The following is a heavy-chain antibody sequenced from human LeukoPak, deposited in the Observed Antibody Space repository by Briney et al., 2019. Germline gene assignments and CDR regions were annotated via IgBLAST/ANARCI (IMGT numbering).Heavy chain of an antibody. CDR2: ISSSSSYI. CDR1: GFTFSSYS. D-gene: IGHD1-26*01. CDR3: ARVGGVGASYYFDY. V-gene: IGHV3-21*01. J-gene: IGHJ4*02. Sequence: GGSLRLSCAASGFTFSSYSMNWVRQAPGKGLEWVSSISSSSSYIYYADSVKGRFTISRDNAKNSLYLQMNSLRAEDTAEYYCARVGGVGASYYFDYWGQGTLVTVSS.